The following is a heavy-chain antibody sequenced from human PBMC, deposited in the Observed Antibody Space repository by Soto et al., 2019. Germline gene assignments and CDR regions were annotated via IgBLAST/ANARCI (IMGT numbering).Heavy chain of an antibody. CDR2: ISGSGGST. D-gene: IGHD2-2*01. Sequence: GGSLRLSCAASGFTFSSYAMSWVRLAPGKGLKWVSAISGSGGSTYYADSVKGRFTISRDNSKNTLYLQMNSLRAEDTAVYYCAKVLHIVVVPAASDYWGQGTLVTVSS. CDR3: AKVLHIVVVPAASDY. CDR1: GFTFSSYA. J-gene: IGHJ4*02. V-gene: IGHV3-23*01.